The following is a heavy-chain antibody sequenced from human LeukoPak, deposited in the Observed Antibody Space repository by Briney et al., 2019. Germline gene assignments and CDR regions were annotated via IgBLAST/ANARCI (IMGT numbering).Heavy chain of an antibody. D-gene: IGHD3-9*01. J-gene: IGHJ4*02. CDR1: GYSFTSFW. CDR2: IDPSDSYT. V-gene: IGHV5-10-1*01. CDR3: ARSPGYSDGIDY. Sequence: GESLKISCKGSGYSFTSFWISWVRQMPGKGLEWMGRIDPSDSYTNYSPSFQGHVTISADTSISTAYLQWSSLKASDSAMYYCARSPGYSDGIDYWGQGTLVTVSS.